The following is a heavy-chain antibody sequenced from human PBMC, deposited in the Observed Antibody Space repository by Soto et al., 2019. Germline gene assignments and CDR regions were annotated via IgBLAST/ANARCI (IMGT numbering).Heavy chain of an antibody. D-gene: IGHD3-22*01. CDR3: ARGRNIVVIIDYYYGMDV. CDR2: ISSSSSYI. Sequence: EVQLVESGGGLVKPGGSLRLSCAASGFIFSSYSMNWVHQTPGKGLEWVSSISSSSSYIYYADSVKGRFTISRDNAKNSLYLQMNSLRAEDTAVYYCARGRNIVVIIDYYYGMDVWGQGTTVTVSS. V-gene: IGHV3-21*01. CDR1: GFIFSSYS. J-gene: IGHJ6*02.